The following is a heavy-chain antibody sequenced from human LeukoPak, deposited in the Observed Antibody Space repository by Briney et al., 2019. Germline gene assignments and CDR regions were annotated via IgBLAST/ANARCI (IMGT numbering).Heavy chain of an antibody. CDR2: ISTNGDST. D-gene: IGHD4-11*01. CDR3: AREADFHGVTLDY. V-gene: IGHV3-21*01. J-gene: IGHJ4*02. CDR1: GFTFSDYA. Sequence: PGGSLRLSCTASGFTFSDYAMSWVRQAPGKGLEWVSTISTNGDSTYYADSVKGRFTISRDNAKNSLYLQMNSLRAEDTAVYYCAREADFHGVTLDYWGQGTLVTVSS.